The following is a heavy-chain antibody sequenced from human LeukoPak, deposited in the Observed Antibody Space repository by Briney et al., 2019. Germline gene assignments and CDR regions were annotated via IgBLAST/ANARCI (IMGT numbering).Heavy chain of an antibody. J-gene: IGHJ2*01. V-gene: IGHV4-4*02. CDR3: ARNLRVQLWDYFWYFDL. Sequence: PSETLSLTCAVSGGSISSSNWWSWVRQPPGKGLEWIGEIYHSGSTNYNPSLKSRVTISLDTSKIHFSLRLSSVTAADTAVYYCARNLRVQLWDYFWYFDLWGRGTLVTVSS. CDR1: GGSISSSNW. D-gene: IGHD1-1*01. CDR2: IYHSGST.